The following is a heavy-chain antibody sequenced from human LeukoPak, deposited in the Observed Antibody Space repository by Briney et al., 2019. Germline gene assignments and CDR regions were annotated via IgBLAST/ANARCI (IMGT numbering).Heavy chain of an antibody. Sequence: GGSLRLSCAASGFTFSSYAVRWVRQAPGEGLEWVSAISGSGGRTYYADSVKGRFTISRDNSNNTLYLQMNSRRAEDTAVYYCAKDMRYYGSVSYYNLDAFDIWGQGTMVTVSS. CDR3: AKDMRYYGSVSYYNLDAFDI. D-gene: IGHD3-10*01. CDR2: ISGSGGRT. V-gene: IGHV3-23*01. CDR1: GFTFSSYA. J-gene: IGHJ3*02.